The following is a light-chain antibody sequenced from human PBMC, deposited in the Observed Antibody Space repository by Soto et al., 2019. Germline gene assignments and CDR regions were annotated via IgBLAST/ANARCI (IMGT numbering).Light chain of an antibody. Sequence: ETVLCHSPGALALSPGERATLSCMASQTVRSRFLAWYQQKPGQAPRLLIYGASRRATGIPDRFSGSGSGTDFTLTISRLEPEDFAVYYCHQYGNSPITFGGGTQLDIK. CDR1: QTVRSRF. J-gene: IGKJ4*01. CDR3: HQYGNSPIT. V-gene: IGKV3-20*01. CDR2: GAS.